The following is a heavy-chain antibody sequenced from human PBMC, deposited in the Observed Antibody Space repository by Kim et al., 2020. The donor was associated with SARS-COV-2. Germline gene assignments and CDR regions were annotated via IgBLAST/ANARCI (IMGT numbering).Heavy chain of an antibody. CDR2: IYNSGST. Sequence: SETLSLTCTVSGASISNYYWSWIRQLPGKGLEWIGYIYNSGSTNYNPSLKSRVTISVDTSANQFSLKLSSVTAADTAGYYCARRDNGGDYFTWGQGNLVT. D-gene: IGHD2-21*01. CDR1: GASISNYY. CDR3: ARRDNGGDYFT. V-gene: IGHV4-59*01. J-gene: IGHJ4*02.